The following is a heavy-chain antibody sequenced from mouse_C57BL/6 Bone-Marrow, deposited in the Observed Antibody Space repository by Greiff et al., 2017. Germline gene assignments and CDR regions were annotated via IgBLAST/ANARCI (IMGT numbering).Heavy chain of an antibody. D-gene: IGHD2-4*01. V-gene: IGHV5-4*01. CDR3: ARDEGLRPWFAY. CDR2: ISDGGSYT. CDR1: GFTFSSYA. J-gene: IGHJ3*01. Sequence: EVMLVESGGGLVKPGGSLKLSCAASGFTFSSYAMSWVRQTPEKRLEWVATISDGGSYTYYPDNVKGRFTISRDNAKNNLYLQMSHLKSEETAMYYCARDEGLRPWFAYWGQGTLVTVSA.